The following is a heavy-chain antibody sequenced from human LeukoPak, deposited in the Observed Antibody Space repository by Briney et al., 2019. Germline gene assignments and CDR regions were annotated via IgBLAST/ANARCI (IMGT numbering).Heavy chain of an antibody. CDR1: GGSFSGYY. V-gene: IGHV4-34*01. CDR3: ARHLRWLPVDY. D-gene: IGHD4-23*01. J-gene: IGHJ4*02. CDR2: INHSGNT. Sequence: SETLSLTCAVYGGSFSGYYWSWIRQPPGKGLEWIGEINHSGNTNYNPSLKSRVTISVDTSKNQFSLKLSSVTAADTAVYYCARHLRWLPVDYWGQGTLVTVSS.